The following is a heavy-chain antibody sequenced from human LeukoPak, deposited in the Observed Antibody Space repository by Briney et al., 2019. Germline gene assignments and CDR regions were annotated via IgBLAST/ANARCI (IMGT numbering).Heavy chain of an antibody. J-gene: IGHJ6*02. D-gene: IGHD6-13*01. CDR3: ASGFSSSWYPYYYGMDV. CDR1: GYTFTSYD. CDR2: MNPNSGNT. V-gene: IGHV1-8*03. Sequence: ASVKVSCMASGYTFTSYDINWVRQATGQGLEWMGWMNPNSGNTGYAQKFQGRVTITRNTSISTAYMELSSLRSEDTAVYYCASGFSSSWYPYYYGMDVWGQGTTVTVSS.